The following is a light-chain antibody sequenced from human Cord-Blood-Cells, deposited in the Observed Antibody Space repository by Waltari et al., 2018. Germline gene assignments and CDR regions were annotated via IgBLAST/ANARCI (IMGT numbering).Light chain of an antibody. CDR3: QQRSNWPPYT. Sequence: EIVLTQSPATLSLSPGDRATLSCRASQSVSSYLAWYQQNPGQAPRPLIYDASDRATGIPARFSGSGSGTDFTPTISSLEPEELSVYDWQQRSNWPPYTFGQGTKLDIK. CDR1: QSVSSY. J-gene: IGKJ2*01. CDR2: DAS. V-gene: IGKV3-11*01.